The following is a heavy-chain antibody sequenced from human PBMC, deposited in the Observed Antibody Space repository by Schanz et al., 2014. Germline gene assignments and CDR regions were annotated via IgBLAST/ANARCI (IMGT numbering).Heavy chain of an antibody. Sequence: QLVGSGGGLIQPGGSLRLSCAVSGFTVSSNHMSWVRQAPGKGLEWVSVIYSGIGAYYADSVKDRFTVSRDNSKNTLYLQMNSLRADDTAVYYCAKDPSHGDYDYYFDYWGQGTLVTVSS. V-gene: IGHV3-66*01. D-gene: IGHD3-22*01. CDR3: AKDPSHGDYDYYFDY. CDR2: IYSGIGA. CDR1: GFTVSSNH. J-gene: IGHJ4*02.